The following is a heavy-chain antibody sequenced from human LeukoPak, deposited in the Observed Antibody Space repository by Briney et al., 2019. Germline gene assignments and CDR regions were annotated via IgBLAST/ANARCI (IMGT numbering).Heavy chain of an antibody. Sequence: SETLSLTCTVSGYSISSGYYWGWIRQPPGKGLEYIGSIYHSGSTYYKPSLKSRVTISVDTSKNQFSLKLSSVTAADTAVYYCARGSGNLGAAYYYYMDVWGKGTTVTVSS. CDR1: GYSISSGYY. J-gene: IGHJ6*03. V-gene: IGHV4-38-2*02. D-gene: IGHD3-16*01. CDR3: ARGSGNLGAAYYYYMDV. CDR2: IYHSGST.